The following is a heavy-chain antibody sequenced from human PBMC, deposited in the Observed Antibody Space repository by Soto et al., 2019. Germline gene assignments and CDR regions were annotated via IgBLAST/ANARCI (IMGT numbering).Heavy chain of an antibody. Sequence: LRLSCAAFGFTVSGKKYVAWVRQAPGKGLEWVSSISDSGSGGTTYYADAVKGRFTISRDNFKDTLFLQINSLRAEDTAVYYCAKAPPTYDFPYYFDSWGQGTLVTVSS. V-gene: IGHV3-23*01. CDR2: ISDSGSGGTT. J-gene: IGHJ4*02. D-gene: IGHD3-3*01. CDR3: AKAPPTYDFPYYFDS. CDR1: GFTVSGKKY.